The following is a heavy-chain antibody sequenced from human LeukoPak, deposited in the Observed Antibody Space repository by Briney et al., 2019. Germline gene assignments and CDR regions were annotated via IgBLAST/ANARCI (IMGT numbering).Heavy chain of an antibody. Sequence: GGSLRLSCAASAFTFSSFGMHWVRQAPGKGLEWVAFIRYDGSNTYYADPVKGRFTISRDNSKNTLYLQMNSLRAEDTAVYYCARARDGSGWYTDGFDIWGQGTVVTVSS. V-gene: IGHV3-30*02. CDR3: ARARDGSGWYTDGFDI. J-gene: IGHJ3*02. D-gene: IGHD6-19*01. CDR1: AFTFSSFG. CDR2: IRYDGSNT.